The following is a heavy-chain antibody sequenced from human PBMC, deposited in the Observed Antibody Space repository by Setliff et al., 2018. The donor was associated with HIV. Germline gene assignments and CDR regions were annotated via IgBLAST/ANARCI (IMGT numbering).Heavy chain of an antibody. Sequence: VASVKVSCKASGYTFNNYGISWVRQAPGQRLEWMGWINAGNGNTKYSQKFQGRVTVTMDTSTSTAYRELRRLKSDDTAVYYCARGKTWLRFLDYWGQGTLVTVSS. J-gene: IGHJ4*02. CDR3: ARGKTWLRFLDY. CDR1: GYTFNNYG. CDR2: INAGNGNT. V-gene: IGHV1-18*01. D-gene: IGHD5-12*01.